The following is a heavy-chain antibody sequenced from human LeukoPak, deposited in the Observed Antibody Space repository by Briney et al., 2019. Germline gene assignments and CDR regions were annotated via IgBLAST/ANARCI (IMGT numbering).Heavy chain of an antibody. V-gene: IGHV1-2*06. CDR3: ARGGPGGSGSYYNIDY. J-gene: IGHJ4*02. D-gene: IGHD3-10*01. CDR2: INPNSGGT. CDR1: GYTFTGYY. Sequence: GASVKVSCKASGYTFTGYYMHWVRQAPGQGLERMGRINPNSGGTNYAQKFQGRVTMTRDTSISTAYMELSRLRSDDTAVYYCARGGPGGSGSYYNIDYWGQGTLVTVSS.